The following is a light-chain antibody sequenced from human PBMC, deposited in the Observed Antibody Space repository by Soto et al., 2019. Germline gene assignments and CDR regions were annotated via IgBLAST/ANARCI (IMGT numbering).Light chain of an antibody. V-gene: IGKV1-5*01. CDR1: QSITRW. Sequence: DIQMTQSPSTLSASVGDRVTITCRADQSITRWLAWFQQKPGKAPSLLIYDATNLQPGVPSRFSGSGSETEFTLTISSLQPDDFATYYCQQYNGYSHSFGQGTRVEIK. J-gene: IGKJ2*01. CDR3: QQYNGYSHS. CDR2: DAT.